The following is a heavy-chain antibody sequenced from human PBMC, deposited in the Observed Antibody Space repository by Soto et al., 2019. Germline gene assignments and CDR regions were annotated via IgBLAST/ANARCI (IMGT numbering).Heavy chain of an antibody. CDR3: ARSQGIAAAGLLDNWFDP. D-gene: IGHD6-13*01. Sequence: PGESLKISCKGSGYSFTSYWIGWVRQMPGKGLEWMGIIYPGDSDTRYSPSFQGQVTISADKSISTAYLQWSSLKASDTAMYYCARSQGIAAAGLLDNWFDPWGHGTLVTVSS. CDR1: GYSFTSYW. V-gene: IGHV5-51*01. CDR2: IYPGDSDT. J-gene: IGHJ5*02.